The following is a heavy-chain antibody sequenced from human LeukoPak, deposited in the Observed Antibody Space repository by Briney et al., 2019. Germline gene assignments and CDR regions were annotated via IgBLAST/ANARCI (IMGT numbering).Heavy chain of an antibody. CDR3: ARESTYYYDSSGYYSYYYYYYMDV. CDR1: GYTFTSYG. CDR2: ISAYNGNT. D-gene: IGHD3-22*01. Sequence: ASVKVSCKASGYTFTSYGISWVRQAPGQGLEWMGWISAYNGNTNYAQKLQGRVTMTTDTSTSTAYMGLRSLRSDDTAVYYCARESTYYYDSSGYYSYYYYYYMDVWGKGTTVTVSS. V-gene: IGHV1-18*01. J-gene: IGHJ6*03.